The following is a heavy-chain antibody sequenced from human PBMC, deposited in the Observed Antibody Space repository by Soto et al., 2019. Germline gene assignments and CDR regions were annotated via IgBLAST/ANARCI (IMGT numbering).Heavy chain of an antibody. Sequence: GGSLRLSCAASGFTFRDYSMNWVRQAPGKGLEWVSYISAGSTYIYYADSVKGRFTISRDNAENSVYLQMNSLRAEDTAVYYCARDQLGVVGATYLFDYWGQGTLVTVSS. D-gene: IGHD1-26*01. CDR1: GFTFRDYS. J-gene: IGHJ4*02. CDR3: ARDQLGVVGATYLFDY. CDR2: ISAGSTYI. V-gene: IGHV3-21*01.